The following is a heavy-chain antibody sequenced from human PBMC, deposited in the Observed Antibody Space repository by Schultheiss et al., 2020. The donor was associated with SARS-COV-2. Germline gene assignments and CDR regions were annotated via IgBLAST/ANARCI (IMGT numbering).Heavy chain of an antibody. J-gene: IGHJ4*02. CDR1: GGSFSGYY. Sequence: SETLSLTCAVYGGSFSGYYWSWIRQPPGKGLEWIGRIYTSGSTNYNPSLKSRVTISVDTSKNQFSLKLSSVTAADTAVYYCARSLAAAGPYYWGQGTLVTVSS. V-gene: IGHV4-59*10. CDR2: IYTSGST. CDR3: ARSLAAAGPYY. D-gene: IGHD6-13*01.